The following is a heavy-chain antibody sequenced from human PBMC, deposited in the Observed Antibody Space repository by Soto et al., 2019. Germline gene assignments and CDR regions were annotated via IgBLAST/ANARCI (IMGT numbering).Heavy chain of an antibody. J-gene: IGHJ5*02. CDR3: AADHHYQRTDRRFHP. V-gene: IGHV1-24*01. CDR1: GYTLTELS. Sequence: ASVKVSCKVSGYTLTELSMHWVRQAPGKGLEWMGGFDPEDGETIYAQKFQGRVTMTRDTSTDTAYMELSSLRSEDTAVYYCAADHHYQRTDRRFHPWGQGTLVTVSS. D-gene: IGHD2-2*01. CDR2: FDPEDGET.